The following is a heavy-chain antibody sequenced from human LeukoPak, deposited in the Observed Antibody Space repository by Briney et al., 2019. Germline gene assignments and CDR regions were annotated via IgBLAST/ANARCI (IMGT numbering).Heavy chain of an antibody. CDR3: ASYMGSYRIYY. V-gene: IGHV4-34*01. Sequence: SETLSLTCAVYGGSFSGYYWSWIRQPPGKGLEWIGEINHSGSTNYNPSLKSRVTISVDTSKNQFSLKLSSVTAADTAVYYCASYMGSYRIYYWGQGTLVTVSS. CDR2: INHSGST. J-gene: IGHJ4*02. CDR1: GGSFSGYY. D-gene: IGHD3-16*02.